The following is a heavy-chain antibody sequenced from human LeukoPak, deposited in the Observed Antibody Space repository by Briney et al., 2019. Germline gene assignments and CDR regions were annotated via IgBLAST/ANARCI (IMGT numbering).Heavy chain of an antibody. Sequence: ASVKVSCKASGYTFTSYGISWVRQAPGQGLEWMGWISAYNGNTNYAQKLQGRVTMTTDTSTSTAYMELRSLRSDDTAVYYCARDLDIMITFGGVIAPWGYWGQGTLVTVSS. CDR2: ISAYNGNT. CDR3: ARDLDIMITFGGVIAPWGY. D-gene: IGHD3-16*02. CDR1: GYTFTSYG. V-gene: IGHV1-18*01. J-gene: IGHJ4*02.